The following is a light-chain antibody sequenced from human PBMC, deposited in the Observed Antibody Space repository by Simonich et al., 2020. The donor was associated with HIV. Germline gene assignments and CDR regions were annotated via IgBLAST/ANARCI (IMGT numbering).Light chain of an antibody. CDR2: EDN. V-gene: IGLV6-57*03. CDR3: QSYDISNHWV. CDR1: SGSIASNY. J-gene: IGLJ3*02. Sequence: NFMLTQPHSVSESPGKTVTISCTRSSGSIASNYVQWYQQRPGSAPPTVIYEDNQRPSGVPDRFSGSIDSSSNSASLTISGLKTEDEADYDCQSYDISNHWVFGGGTKLTVL.